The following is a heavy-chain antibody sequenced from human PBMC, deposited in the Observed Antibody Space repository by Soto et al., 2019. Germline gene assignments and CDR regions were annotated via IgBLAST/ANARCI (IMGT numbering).Heavy chain of an antibody. V-gene: IGHV3-33*01. CDR3: ARDRAAAAFDY. CDR1: GFTFSSYG. J-gene: IGHJ4*02. Sequence: PWGSLRLSAAASGFTFSSYGMHWVRQAPGKGLEWVAVIWYDGSNKYYADSVKGRFTISRDNSKNTLYLQMNSLRAEDTAVYYCARDRAAAAFDYWVQGTLVTVSS. D-gene: IGHD6-13*01. CDR2: IWYDGSNK.